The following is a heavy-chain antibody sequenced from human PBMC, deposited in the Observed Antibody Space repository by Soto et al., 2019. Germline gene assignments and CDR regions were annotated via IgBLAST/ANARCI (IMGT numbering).Heavy chain of an antibody. D-gene: IGHD2-15*01. CDR3: ALTLEVVAAPFDY. CDR1: GFTFSSYA. Sequence: GGSLRLSCAASGFTFSSYAMSWVRQAPGKGLEWVSAISGSGGSTYYADTVKGRFTISRDNSKNTLYLQMNSLRAEDTAVYYCALTLEVVAAPFDYWGQGTLVTVSS. J-gene: IGHJ4*02. V-gene: IGHV3-23*01. CDR2: ISGSGGST.